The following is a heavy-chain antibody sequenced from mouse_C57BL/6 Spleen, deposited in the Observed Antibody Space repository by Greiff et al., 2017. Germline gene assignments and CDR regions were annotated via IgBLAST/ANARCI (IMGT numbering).Heavy chain of an antibody. J-gene: IGHJ2*01. V-gene: IGHV2-5*01. CDR1: GFSLTSYG. CDR3: AKKGYDYEGNYFDY. D-gene: IGHD2-4*01. CDR2: IWRGGST. Sequence: VQLQQSGPGLVQPSQSLSITCTVSGFSLTSYGVHWVRQSPGKGLEWLGVIWRGGSTDYNAAFMSRLSITKDNSKSQVFFKMNSLQADDTAIYYCAKKGYDYEGNYFDYWGQGTTRTVSS.